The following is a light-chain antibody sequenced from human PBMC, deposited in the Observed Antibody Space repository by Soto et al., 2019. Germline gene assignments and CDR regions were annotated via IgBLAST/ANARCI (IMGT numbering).Light chain of an antibody. Sequence: ETVLTQYPATLSLSPGETATLSCRASQSVDIYVAWYQQKHAQAPRLLIWEASNRATGITARLRGSGSGADFSITISSLQPEDFAVYYCPQRTFVPPRTFGQGTRLEI. CDR3: PQRTFVPPRT. CDR1: QSVDIY. CDR2: EAS. J-gene: IGKJ5*01. V-gene: IGKV3-11*01.